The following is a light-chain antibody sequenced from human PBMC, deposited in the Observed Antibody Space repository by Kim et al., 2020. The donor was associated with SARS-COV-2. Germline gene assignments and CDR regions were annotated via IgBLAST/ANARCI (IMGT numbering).Light chain of an antibody. CDR1: QSISSW. CDR3: HQYNSYTLA. J-gene: IGKJ1*01. V-gene: IGKV1-5*01. CDR2: DAS. Sequence: ASVRDRVTKTRRASQSISSWVAWYQQNPGKAPELLIYDASSLESGGPSRFQGSAAGAELAQTFSSLQPDDFATNYCHQYNSYTLAFGHGTKMDIK.